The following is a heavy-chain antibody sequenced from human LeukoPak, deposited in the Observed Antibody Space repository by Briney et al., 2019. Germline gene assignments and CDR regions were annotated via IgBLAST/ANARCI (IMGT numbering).Heavy chain of an antibody. J-gene: IGHJ4*02. CDR1: GFTFSSYW. D-gene: IGHD3-22*01. V-gene: IGHV3-7*01. CDR3: AREAVGEYYYDSSGYHFDY. CDR2: IKQDGSEK. Sequence: GGSLRLSCAASGFTFSSYWMSWVRQAPGKGLEWVANIKQDGSEKYYVDSVKGRFTISRDNAKNSLYLQMNSLRAEDTAVYYCAREAVGEYYYDSSGYHFDYWGQGTLVTVSS.